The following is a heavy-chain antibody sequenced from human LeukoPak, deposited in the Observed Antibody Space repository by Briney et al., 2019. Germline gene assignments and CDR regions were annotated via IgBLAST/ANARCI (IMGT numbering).Heavy chain of an antibody. CDR1: GYTFTGYY. CDR3: ARDGWYYYGSGTLPTYYYYYMDV. CDR2: INPNSGGA. J-gene: IGHJ6*03. Sequence: ASVKVSCKSSGYTFTGYYIHWVRQAPGQGLEWMGWINPNSGGANYTQNFQGRVTMTRDTSISTADMELSRLRSDDTAVYYCARDGWYYYGSGTLPTYYYYYMDVWGKGTTVTVSS. D-gene: IGHD3-10*01. V-gene: IGHV1-2*02.